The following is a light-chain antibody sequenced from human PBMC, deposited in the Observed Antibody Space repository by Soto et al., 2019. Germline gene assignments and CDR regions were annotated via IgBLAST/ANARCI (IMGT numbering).Light chain of an antibody. J-gene: IGLJ3*02. V-gene: IGLV2-11*01. Sequence: QSALTQPRSVSGSPGQSVTISCTGTSSDVGGYNYVSWYQQHPDKAPKLMIYDVSKRPSGVPDRFSGSKSGNTVSLTISGLHAEDEADYYCCSYAGSHTWVFGGGTKLTVL. CDR3: CSYAGSHTWV. CDR1: SSDVGGYNY. CDR2: DVS.